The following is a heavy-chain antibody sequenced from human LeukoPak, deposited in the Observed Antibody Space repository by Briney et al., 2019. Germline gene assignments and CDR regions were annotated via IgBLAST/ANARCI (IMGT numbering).Heavy chain of an antibody. J-gene: IGHJ4*02. Sequence: GGSLRLSCAASGFTFTTHAMSWVRQAPGKGLKWVSAISGSGDSAYYADSVKGRFTLSRDNSDNTLFPQMNSLRAEDTAVYYCARLSGTAVTSSRVFHYWGQGTLVTVSS. D-gene: IGHD4-17*01. CDR2: ISGSGDSA. CDR3: ARLSGTAVTSSRVFHY. CDR1: GFTFTTHA. V-gene: IGHV3-23*01.